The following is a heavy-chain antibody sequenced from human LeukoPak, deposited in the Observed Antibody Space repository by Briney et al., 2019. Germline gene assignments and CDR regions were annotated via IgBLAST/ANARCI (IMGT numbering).Heavy chain of an antibody. CDR2: IYHSGST. D-gene: IGHD1-20*01. J-gene: IGHJ4*02. CDR3: ARDYDWNGLYYFDY. CDR1: GGSISSSNW. V-gene: IGHV4-4*02. Sequence: SETLSLTCAVSGGSISSSNWWSWVRQPPGKGLEWIGEIYHSGSTNYNPSLKSRVTISVDKSKNQFSLKLSSVTAADTAVYYCARDYDWNGLYYFDYWGQGTLVTVSS.